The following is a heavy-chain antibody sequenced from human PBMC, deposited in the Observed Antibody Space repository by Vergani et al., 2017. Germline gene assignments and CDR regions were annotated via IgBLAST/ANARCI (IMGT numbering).Heavy chain of an antibody. V-gene: IGHV3-15*07. J-gene: IGHJ3*02. Sequence: EVQLVESGGGLVKPGGSLRLSCAASGFTFRNAWMNWVRQAPGKGLEWVGRIKSKTDGGTTDYAAPVKGRFTISRDDSKNTLYLQMNSLKTEDTAVYYCTTRPKDVXTAMAPERYLMVRGVVHAFDIWGQGTMVTVSS. CDR3: TTRPKDVXTAMAPERYLMVRGVVHAFDI. D-gene: IGHD3-10*01. CDR2: IKSKTDGGTT. CDR1: GFTFRNAW.